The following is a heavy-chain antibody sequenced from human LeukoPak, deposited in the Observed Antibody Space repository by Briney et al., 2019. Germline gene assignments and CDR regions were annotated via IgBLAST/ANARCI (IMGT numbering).Heavy chain of an antibody. Sequence: GGSLRLFCAVSGFTFRSFVMNWVRQAPGKGLEWVSYISSRGSTIYYADSVKGRFTISRDNAKNSLYLQMNSLRAEDTAVYYCAGSGYDIIFHYWGQGTLVTVSS. J-gene: IGHJ4*02. D-gene: IGHD5-12*01. V-gene: IGHV3-48*03. CDR3: AGSGYDIIFHY. CDR1: GFTFRSFV. CDR2: ISSRGSTI.